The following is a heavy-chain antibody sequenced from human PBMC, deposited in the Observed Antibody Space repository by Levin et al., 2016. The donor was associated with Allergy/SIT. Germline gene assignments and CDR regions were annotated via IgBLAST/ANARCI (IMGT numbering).Heavy chain of an antibody. V-gene: IGHV4-59*01. D-gene: IGHD2-2*01. CDR2: VYYSGDA. CDR1: GGSISSYY. Sequence: SETLSLTCTVSGGSISSYYWSWIRQPPGKGLEWIGYVYYSGDAQYNPSLKSRVTTSVDTSKNQVSLKLTSVTAADTAVYYCASSSLYLIGGSSFDNWGQGALVTVSS. J-gene: IGHJ4*02. CDR3: ASSSLYLIGGSSFDN.